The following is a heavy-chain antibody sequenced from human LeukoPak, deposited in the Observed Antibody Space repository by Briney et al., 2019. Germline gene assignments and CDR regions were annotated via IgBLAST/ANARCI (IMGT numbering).Heavy chain of an antibody. D-gene: IGHD3-10*01. Sequence: PSETLSLTCAVSGGPISSSNWWSWVRQPPGKGLEWIGEIYHSGSTNYNPSLKSRVTISVDKSKNQFSLKLSSVTAADTAVYYCARRHHRQTGSAFDIWGQGTMVTVSS. CDR3: ARRHHRQTGSAFDI. CDR1: GGPISSSNW. V-gene: IGHV4-4*02. CDR2: IYHSGST. J-gene: IGHJ3*02.